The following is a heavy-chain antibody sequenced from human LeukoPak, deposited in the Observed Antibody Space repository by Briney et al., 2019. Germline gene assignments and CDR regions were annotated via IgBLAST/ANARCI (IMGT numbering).Heavy chain of an antibody. D-gene: IGHD3-22*01. CDR2: IYYSGST. V-gene: IGHV4-59*06. CDR3: ASYFHYSSGYYYVFY. Sequence: SETLSLTCTVSGGSMSSYRWSWIRQPPGKGLEWIGYIYYSGSTYYNPSLKDRVTISVDTSKNQFSLKLSSVTAADTAVYYCASYFHYSSGYYYVFYWGQGTLVTVSS. CDR1: GGSMSSYR. J-gene: IGHJ4*02.